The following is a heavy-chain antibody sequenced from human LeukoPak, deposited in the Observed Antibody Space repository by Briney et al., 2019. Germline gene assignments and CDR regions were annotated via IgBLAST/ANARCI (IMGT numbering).Heavy chain of an antibody. CDR2: ISGSGGST. J-gene: IGHJ4*02. CDR1: GFTFSSYA. CDR3: ARGGVYSSGWYVDY. D-gene: IGHD6-19*01. Sequence: GGSLRLSCAASGFTFSSYAMSWVRQAPGKGLEWVSAISGSGGSTYYADSVKGRFTISRDNSKNTLYLQMNSLRAEDTAVYYCARGGVYSSGWYVDYWGQGTLVTVSS. V-gene: IGHV3-23*01.